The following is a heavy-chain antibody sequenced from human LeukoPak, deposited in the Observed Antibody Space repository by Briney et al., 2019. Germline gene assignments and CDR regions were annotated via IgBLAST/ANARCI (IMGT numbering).Heavy chain of an antibody. CDR2: VYSTGST. D-gene: IGHD6-13*01. CDR3: ARGRQQLSPFDY. CDR1: GGSMSNIF. J-gene: IGHJ4*02. Sequence: PSETLSLTCNVSGGSMSNIFWTWMRQPPGKGLEWIGHVYSTGSTNYNPSLKTRVTISVDTSKNQFSLKLSSVTAADTAVYYCARGRQQLSPFDYWGQGTLVTVSS. V-gene: IGHV4-4*09.